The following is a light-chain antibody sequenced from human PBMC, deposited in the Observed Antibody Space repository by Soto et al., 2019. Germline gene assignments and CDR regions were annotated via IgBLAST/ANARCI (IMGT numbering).Light chain of an antibody. CDR3: QQYGSSPPKT. CDR2: GAS. V-gene: IGKV3-20*01. J-gene: IGKJ1*01. CDR1: QSLSNNIY. Sequence: EIVLTQSPGTLSLSPGERATLSCRASQSLSNNIYLAWYQQKPGRAPRLLLYGASTRATGIPDRFSGSGSGTEFTLTISRLEPEDLAVYYCQQYGSSPPKTFGQGTKVDIK.